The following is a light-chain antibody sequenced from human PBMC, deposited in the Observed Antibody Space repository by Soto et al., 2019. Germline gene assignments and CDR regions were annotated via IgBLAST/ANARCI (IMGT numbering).Light chain of an antibody. CDR2: DAS. CDR1: KSVSSY. CDR3: QQRSNWPPYT. J-gene: IGKJ2*01. Sequence: EIVLTQYPATLSLSPGQRATLSCRASKSVSSYLAWYQQKPGQAPRLLIYDASNRATGIPARFSGSGSGTDFTLTISSLEPEDFAVYYCQQRSNWPPYTFGQGTKLEIK. V-gene: IGKV3-11*01.